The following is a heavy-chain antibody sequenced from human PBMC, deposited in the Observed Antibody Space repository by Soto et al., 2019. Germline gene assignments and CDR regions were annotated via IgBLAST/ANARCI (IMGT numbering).Heavy chain of an antibody. Sequence: SETLSLTCAVSGGSISSGYYWSWIRQPPGKGLEWIGEINHSGSTNYNPSLKSRVTISVDTSKNQFSLKLSSVTAADTAVYYCARARGITMVLVVSYYFDYWGQGTLVTVSS. J-gene: IGHJ4*02. CDR3: ARARGITMVLVVSYYFDY. V-gene: IGHV4-34*01. CDR2: INHSGST. D-gene: IGHD3-10*01. CDR1: GGSISSGYY.